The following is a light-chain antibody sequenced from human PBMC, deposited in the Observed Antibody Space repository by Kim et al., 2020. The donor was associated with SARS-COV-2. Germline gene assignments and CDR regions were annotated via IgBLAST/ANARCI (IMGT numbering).Light chain of an antibody. Sequence: ASVGERVTITCRASQRLDSELAWYQQKPGQVPKLLIYEASTLKSGVPSRFSGSGSETEFTLTTSSLQTDDFATYYCQQYKSYPWTFGQGTKVDIK. V-gene: IGKV1-5*03. J-gene: IGKJ1*01. CDR1: QRLDSE. CDR2: EAS. CDR3: QQYKSYPWT.